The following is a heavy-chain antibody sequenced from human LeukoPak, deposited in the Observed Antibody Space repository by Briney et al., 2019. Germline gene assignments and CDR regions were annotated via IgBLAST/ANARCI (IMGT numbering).Heavy chain of an antibody. D-gene: IGHD2-15*01. CDR2: IWYDGSNK. J-gene: IGHJ4*02. CDR1: GFTFSSYG. V-gene: IGHV3-33*01. CDR3: ARGCSGGSCYSGGAFDY. Sequence: GGSLRLSCAASGFTFSSYGMHWVRQAPGKGLEWVAVIWYDGSNKYYADSVKGRFTISRDNSKNTLYLQMNSLRAEDTAVYYCARGCSGGSCYSGGAFDYWGQGTLVTVSS.